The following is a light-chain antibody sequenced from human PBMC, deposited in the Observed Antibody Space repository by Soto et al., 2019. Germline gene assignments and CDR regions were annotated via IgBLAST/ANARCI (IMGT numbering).Light chain of an antibody. Sequence: QSVLTQPPSVSEAPGQRVTISCSGSNVGNKAVNWYQQLPGKAPKLLLYYDDMLSSGVSDRFSGSKSGTSASLAISGLQNDDDGDYYCEICDDSVGGWVFGGGTKVTVL. CDR1: NVGNKA. CDR3: EICDDSVGGWV. J-gene: IGLJ3*02. V-gene: IGLV1-36*01. CDR2: YDD.